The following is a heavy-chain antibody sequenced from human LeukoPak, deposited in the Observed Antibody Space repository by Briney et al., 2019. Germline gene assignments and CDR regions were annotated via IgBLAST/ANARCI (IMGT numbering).Heavy chain of an antibody. V-gene: IGHV3-21*01. CDR3: ARGFCSGGTCYRITGTFDV. J-gene: IGHJ3*01. Sequence: GGSLRLSCAGSGFSFSSYGMHWVRQSPGKGLEWVASISLAGTYIDYADSVKGRFTISRDNGNNSLFLEMTSLRADDTAVYYCARGFCSGGTCYRITGTFDVWGHGTMVSVSS. CDR2: ISLAGTYI. CDR1: GFSFSSYG. D-gene: IGHD2-15*01.